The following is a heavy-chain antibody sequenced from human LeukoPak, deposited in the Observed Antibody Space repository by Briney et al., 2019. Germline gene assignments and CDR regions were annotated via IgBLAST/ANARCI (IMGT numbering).Heavy chain of an antibody. CDR3: ARHLLWFGELSGGFDY. D-gene: IGHD3-10*01. CDR2: ISSSGGST. CDR1: GFTFSNYW. V-gene: IGHV3-23*01. Sequence: PGGSLRLSCAASGFTFSNYWMSWVRQAPGKGLEWVSGISSSGGSTYYADSVKGRFTISRDNSRNTLYLQMNSLRAEDTAVYYCARHLLWFGELSGGFDYWGQGTLVTVSS. J-gene: IGHJ4*02.